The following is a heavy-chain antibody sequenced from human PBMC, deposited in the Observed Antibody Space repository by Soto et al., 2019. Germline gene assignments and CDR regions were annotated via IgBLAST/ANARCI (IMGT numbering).Heavy chain of an antibody. Sequence: GGSLRLSCAASGFTFSSYAMHWVRQAPGKGLEWVAVISYDGSNKYYADSVKGRFTISRDNSKNTLYLQMNSLRAEDTAVYYCARESPYSSTLDYWGQGTLVTVSS. CDR1: GFTFSSYA. V-gene: IGHV3-30-3*01. CDR2: ISYDGSNK. D-gene: IGHD6-13*01. CDR3: ARESPYSSTLDY. J-gene: IGHJ4*02.